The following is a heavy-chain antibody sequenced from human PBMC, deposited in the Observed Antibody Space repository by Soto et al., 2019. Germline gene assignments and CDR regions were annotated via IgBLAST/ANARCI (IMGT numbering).Heavy chain of an antibody. CDR1: AFNFNRYG. D-gene: IGHD2-21*01. J-gene: IGHJ3*01. CDR3: ARVGRLATVILRPFDAFDF. V-gene: IGHV3-23*01. Sequence: GGSLRLSCVASAFNFNRYGMNWVRQTPGKGLEWVSAISDNGGSTQYADSVKGRFTISRDNSRNTVHLQMNSLRAEDTAVYYCARVGRLATVILRPFDAFDFWGQGTLVTVSS. CDR2: ISDNGGST.